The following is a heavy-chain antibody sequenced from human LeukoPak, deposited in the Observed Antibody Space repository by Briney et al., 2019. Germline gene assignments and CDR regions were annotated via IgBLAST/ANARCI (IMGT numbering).Heavy chain of an antibody. V-gene: IGHV3-74*03. J-gene: IGHJ4*02. Sequence: GGSLRLSCVASGFTFSSYWMHWVRQAPGKGPVWVSRINSDGSSTKCADSVKGRFTISRDNAKNTLYLQMNSLRAEDTAVYYCAALDHGHDYWGQGTLVTVSS. CDR1: GFTFSSYW. CDR2: INSDGSST. CDR3: AALDHGHDY.